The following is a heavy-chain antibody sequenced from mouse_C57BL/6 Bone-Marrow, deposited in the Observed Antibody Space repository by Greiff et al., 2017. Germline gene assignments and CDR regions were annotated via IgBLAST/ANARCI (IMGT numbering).Heavy chain of an antibody. Sequence: VKLQESGPGLVQPSQSLSITCTVSGFSLTSYGVHWVRQSPGKGLEWLGVIWRGGSTDYNAAFMSRLSITKDNSKSQVFFKMNSLQADDTAIYYCAKTDYGSSYRWYFDVWGTGTTVTVSS. CDR2: IWRGGST. CDR3: AKTDYGSSYRWYFDV. CDR1: GFSLTSYG. D-gene: IGHD1-1*01. J-gene: IGHJ1*03. V-gene: IGHV2-5*01.